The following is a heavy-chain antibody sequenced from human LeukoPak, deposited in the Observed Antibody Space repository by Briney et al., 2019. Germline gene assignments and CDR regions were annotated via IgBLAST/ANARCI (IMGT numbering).Heavy chain of an antibody. Sequence: ASVKVSCKASGYTFTSYGISWVRQAPGQGLEWMGWISAYNGNTNYAQKLQGRVTMTTDTSTSTAYMELRSLRSDDTAVYYCARELTMVSRDLLRSGGLDSWGQGTLVTVSS. CDR3: ARELTMVSRDLLRSGGLDS. D-gene: IGHD4/OR15-4a*01. J-gene: IGHJ4*02. CDR1: GYTFTSYG. CDR2: ISAYNGNT. V-gene: IGHV1-18*01.